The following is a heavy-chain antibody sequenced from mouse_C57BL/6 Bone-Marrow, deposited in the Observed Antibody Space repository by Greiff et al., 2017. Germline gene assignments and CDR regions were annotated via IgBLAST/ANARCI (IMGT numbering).Heavy chain of an antibody. CDR2: INPSSGYT. CDR3: ARWGYGCSYLRYYYAMDY. CDR1: GYTFTSYW. D-gene: IGHD1-1*01. J-gene: IGHJ4*01. Sequence: QVQLQQSGAELAKPGASVKLSCKASGYTFTSYWMHWVKQRPGQGLEWIGYINPSSGYTKYNQKFKDKATLTADKSSSTAYMQLSSLTYEDSAVYYCARWGYGCSYLRYYYAMDYWGQGTSVTVSS. V-gene: IGHV1-7*01.